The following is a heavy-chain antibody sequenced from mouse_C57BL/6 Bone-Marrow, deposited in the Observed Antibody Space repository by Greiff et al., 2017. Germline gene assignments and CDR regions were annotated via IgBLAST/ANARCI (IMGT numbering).Heavy chain of an antibody. D-gene: IGHD1-1*01. CDR1: GFTFTDYY. CDR3: ARQYSSCSSHWSFYV. CDR2: IRNKANGYTT. Sequence: EVKLEESGGGLVQPGGSLSLSCAASGFTFTDYYMSWVRQPPGKALEWLGFIRNKANGYTTEYSASVKGRFPISRANSQSILSLHMNALRAEDSATYYCARQYSSCSSHWSFYVWGTGTTVSVSS. J-gene: IGHJ1*03. V-gene: IGHV7-3*01.